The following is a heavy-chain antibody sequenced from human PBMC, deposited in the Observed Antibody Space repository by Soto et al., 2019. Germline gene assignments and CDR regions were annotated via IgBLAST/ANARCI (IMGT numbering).Heavy chain of an antibody. CDR1: GGSIISGDYY. Sequence: QVQLRESGPGLVKPSQTLSLTCTVSGGSIISGDYYWSWIRQPPGKGLEWIGYIYYSGDTSYNPSMQSRVTIRIDTAKNQYSLKRRFVTAEDAALHYGARERALHVGRNYSYDTAMGDWGQGSTFTVSS. V-gene: IGHV4-30-4*08. J-gene: IGHJ6*02. CDR2: IYYSGDT. CDR3: ARERALHVGRNYSYDTAMGD. D-gene: IGHD5-18*01.